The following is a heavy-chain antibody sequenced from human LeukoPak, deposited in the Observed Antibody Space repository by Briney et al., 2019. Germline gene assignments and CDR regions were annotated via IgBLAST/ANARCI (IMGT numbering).Heavy chain of an antibody. D-gene: IGHD5-18*01. CDR2: INHSGTT. J-gene: IGHJ4*02. Sequence: SETLSLTCTVSGGSIRSYYWSWIRQPPGKGLEWIGEINHSGTTYYNPSLKSRVTISVDTSKNQFSLKLSSVTAADTAVYYCATDGGYGSYSDYWGQGTLVTVSS. CDR3: ATDGGYGSYSDY. CDR1: GGSIRSYY. V-gene: IGHV4-34*01.